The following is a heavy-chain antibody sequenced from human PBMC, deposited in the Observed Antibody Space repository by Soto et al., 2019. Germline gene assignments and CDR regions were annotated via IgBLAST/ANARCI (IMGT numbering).Heavy chain of an antibody. CDR3: ARPTYYYDSSGPPGY. D-gene: IGHD3-22*01. Sequence: GGSLRLSCTTSGFTFGDFAMSWFRQAPGKGPEWVGFFRSKAYGGTTEYAASVKGRFTISRDDSKSIVYLQMNSLRVEDTAVYYCARPTYYYDSSGPPGYWGQGTLVTVSS. V-gene: IGHV3-49*03. CDR1: GFTFGDFA. J-gene: IGHJ4*02. CDR2: FRSKAYGGTT.